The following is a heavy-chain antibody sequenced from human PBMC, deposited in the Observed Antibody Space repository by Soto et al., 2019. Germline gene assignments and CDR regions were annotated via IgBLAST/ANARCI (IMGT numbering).Heavy chain of an antibody. J-gene: IGHJ1*01. CDR3: ARDAYYDSSGYYGD. CDR2: ISAYNRNT. V-gene: IGHV1-18*04. CDR1: GYTFTSYG. Sequence: ASVNVPCKASGYTFTSYGISWVRQAPGQALELMGLISAYNRNTNYAQKLQGRVTMTTXXXXXXTXMXLRSLRSDDTAVYYCARDAYYDSSGYYGDWG. D-gene: IGHD3-22*01.